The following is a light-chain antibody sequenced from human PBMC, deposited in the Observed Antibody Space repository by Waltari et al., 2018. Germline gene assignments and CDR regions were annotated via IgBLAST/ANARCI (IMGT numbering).Light chain of an antibody. J-gene: IGKJ3*01. CDR3: QQFNTYPIP. V-gene: IGKV1-5*03. Sequence: DLQMTQSPSTLSASVGDRVTITCRASHSISTWLAWYQQKPGKAPKLLSYEASSLENGVPSRCSGSGSGTEFTLTISSLQPDDFATYYCQQFNTYPIPFGRGTKVDIK. CDR1: HSISTW. CDR2: EAS.